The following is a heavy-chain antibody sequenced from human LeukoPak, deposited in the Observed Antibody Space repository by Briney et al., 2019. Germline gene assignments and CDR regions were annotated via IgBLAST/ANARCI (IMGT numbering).Heavy chain of an antibody. CDR2: IYSADNT. D-gene: IGHD3-22*01. CDR1: GFTVSSSY. Sequence: PGGSLRLSCAASGFTVSSSYMSWVRQAPGKGLEWVSLIYSADNTHYAGSVKGRFSISRDNSKNTLYLQMNSLRAEDTAVYYCARDTLGAYDSNGYYHGYWGQGTLVTVSS. J-gene: IGHJ4*02. V-gene: IGHV3-53*01. CDR3: ARDTLGAYDSNGYYHGY.